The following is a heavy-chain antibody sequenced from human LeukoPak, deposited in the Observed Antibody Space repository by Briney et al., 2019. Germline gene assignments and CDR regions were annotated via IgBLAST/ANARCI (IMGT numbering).Heavy chain of an antibody. Sequence: SSETLSLTCAVYGGSFSGYYWSWIRQPPGKGLKWIGEINHSGRPNYNPPLKSRVTIPVDTPKNQFSVELPSVTAPGRAVYYWARGAVRGILRKYYFDYWGQGTLVTVSS. J-gene: IGHJ4*02. CDR1: GGSFSGYY. CDR2: INHSGRP. CDR3: ARGAVRGILRKYYFDY. V-gene: IGHV4-34*01. D-gene: IGHD3-10*01.